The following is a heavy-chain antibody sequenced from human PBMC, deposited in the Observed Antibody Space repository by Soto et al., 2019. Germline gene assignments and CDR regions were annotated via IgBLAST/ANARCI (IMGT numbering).Heavy chain of an antibody. D-gene: IGHD3-10*01. J-gene: IGHJ6*02. CDR3: ARGDHYGSGMDV. CDR2: MYSGGST. CDR1: GFTVSSNF. V-gene: IGHV3-53*02. Sequence: EVQLVETGGGLIQPGGSLRLSCAASGFTVSSNFITWVRQAPGRGLEWVSVMYSGGSTDYADSVRGRFTISRDNSKNTGSLQMNSLTAEDTAVYYCARGDHYGSGMDVWGQGTTVTVSS.